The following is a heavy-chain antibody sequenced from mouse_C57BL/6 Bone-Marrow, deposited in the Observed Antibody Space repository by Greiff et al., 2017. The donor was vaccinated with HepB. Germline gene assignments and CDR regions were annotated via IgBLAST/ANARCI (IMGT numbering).Heavy chain of an antibody. CDR3: ARLERSGFAY. CDR1: GYSFTSYW. Sequence: VQLQQPGAELVRPGYSVSLSCKASGYSFTSYWMDWVKQRPGQGLEWIGNIYPSDSETHYNQKFKDKATFTVDKSSSTAYMQLSSLTSEDSAVYYCARLERSGFAYWGQGTLVTVSA. CDR2: IYPSDSET. V-gene: IGHV1-61*01. J-gene: IGHJ3*01.